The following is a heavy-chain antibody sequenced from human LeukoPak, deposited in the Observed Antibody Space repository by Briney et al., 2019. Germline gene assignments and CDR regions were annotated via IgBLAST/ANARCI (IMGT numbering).Heavy chain of an antibody. D-gene: IGHD3-22*01. CDR1: GFTFSNYD. Sequence: GGSLRPSCVASGFTFSNYDMHWVRQGTGKGLEWVSGIGTGGDTHYPDSVKGRFTISRENAKNSLYLQMNSLRVGDTAMYYCARAARFYGSSGAHAFDIWGQGTMVTVS. V-gene: IGHV3-13*01. J-gene: IGHJ3*02. CDR2: IGTGGDT. CDR3: ARAARFYGSSGAHAFDI.